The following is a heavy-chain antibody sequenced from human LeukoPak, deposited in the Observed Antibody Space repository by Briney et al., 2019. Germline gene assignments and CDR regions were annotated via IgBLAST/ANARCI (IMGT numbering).Heavy chain of an antibody. D-gene: IGHD6-19*01. V-gene: IGHV4-34*01. Sequence: SSETLSLTCAVSGGSFSGYYWTWIRQPPGKGPEWIGEINHSGSANYNPSLKSRVTISLDTSKNQFSLKLSSVTAADTAVYYCARHFSSSGSPFDYWGQGTLVTVSS. CDR1: GGSFSGYY. CDR3: ARHFSSSGSPFDY. CDR2: INHSGSA. J-gene: IGHJ4*02.